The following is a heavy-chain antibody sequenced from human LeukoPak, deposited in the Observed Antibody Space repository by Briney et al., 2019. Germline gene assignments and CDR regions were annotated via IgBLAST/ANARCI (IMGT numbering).Heavy chain of an antibody. Sequence: GGSLRLSCAASGFTFSSYSMNWVRQAPGKGLEWVSYISSSSSTIYYADSVKGRFTISRDNAKNSLYLQMNSLRVEDTAVYYCARDQYFDSRRGFDYWGQGTLVTVSS. CDR2: ISSSSSTI. V-gene: IGHV3-48*01. J-gene: IGHJ4*02. CDR3: ARDQYFDSRRGFDY. D-gene: IGHD3-9*01. CDR1: GFTFSSYS.